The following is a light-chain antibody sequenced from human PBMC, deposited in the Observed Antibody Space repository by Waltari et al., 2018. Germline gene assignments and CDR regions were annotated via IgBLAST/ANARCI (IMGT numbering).Light chain of an antibody. V-gene: IGKV1-39*01. CDR3: QHGYGTPYS. CDR1: ENVKNY. Sequence: DIQMTQYPSSLSASVGDRVTITCRASENVKNYLNWYQQKPGKAPKLLIYKASTLQSGVPSRFSGSGSGTDYTFTISSLQSEDVATYYCQHGYGTPYSFGQGTKVEI. J-gene: IGKJ2*03. CDR2: KAS.